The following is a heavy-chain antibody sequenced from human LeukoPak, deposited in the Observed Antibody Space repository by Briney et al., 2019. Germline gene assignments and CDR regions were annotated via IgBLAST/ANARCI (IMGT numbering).Heavy chain of an antibody. V-gene: IGHV3-30*04. J-gene: IGHJ4*02. CDR2: ISYDGSNK. CDR1: GFTFSSYA. Sequence: GGSLRLSCAASGFTFSSYAMHWVRQAPGKGLEWVAVISYDGSNKYYADSVKGRFTISRDNSKNTLYLQMNSLRAEDTAVYYCARPPYGAIDYWGQGTLVTVSS. CDR3: ARPPYGAIDY. D-gene: IGHD4-17*01.